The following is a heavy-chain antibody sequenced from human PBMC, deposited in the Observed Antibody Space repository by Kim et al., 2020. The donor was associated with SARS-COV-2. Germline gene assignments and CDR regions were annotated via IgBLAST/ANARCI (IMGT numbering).Heavy chain of an antibody. CDR3: ARDRGGLLAYYYGMDV. V-gene: IGHV1-18*01. Sequence: ASVKVSCKASGYTFSSYAITWVRQAPGQGLEWMGWISGYNGNTKYAQKIQGRVTMTTDTSTGTAYMELRSLRSDDTAVYYCARDRGGLLAYYYGMDVWGQGTTVTVSS. CDR1: GYTFSSYA. J-gene: IGHJ6*02. CDR2: ISGYNGNT. D-gene: IGHD3-3*02.